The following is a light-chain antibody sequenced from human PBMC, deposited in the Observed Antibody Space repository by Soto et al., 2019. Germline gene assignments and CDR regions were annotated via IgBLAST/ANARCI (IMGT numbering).Light chain of an antibody. CDR3: SSYTSSNTLAV. J-gene: IGLJ2*01. CDR2: GVS. CDR1: SSDVGGYNY. V-gene: IGLV2-14*03. Sequence: QSALTQPASVSGSPGQSITISCTGTSSDVGGYNYVSWYQHHPGKAPKLMIYGVSNRPSGVSYRFSGSKSGNTASLIISGLQAEDEADYYCSSYTSSNTLAVFGGGTKVTVL.